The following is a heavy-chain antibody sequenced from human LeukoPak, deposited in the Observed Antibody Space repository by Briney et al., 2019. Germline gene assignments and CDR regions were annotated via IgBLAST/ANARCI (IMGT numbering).Heavy chain of an antibody. D-gene: IGHD2-2*01. J-gene: IGHJ6*02. CDR1: GGSFSGYY. Sequence: PETLSLTCAVYGGSFSGYYWSWIRQPPGKGLEWIGEIYHSGSTNYNPSLKSRVTISVDKSKNQFSLKLSSVTAADTAVYYCASKPAAMLVYYYYGMDVWGQGTTVTVSS. CDR3: ASKPAAMLVYYYYGMDV. V-gene: IGHV4-34*01. CDR2: IYHSGST.